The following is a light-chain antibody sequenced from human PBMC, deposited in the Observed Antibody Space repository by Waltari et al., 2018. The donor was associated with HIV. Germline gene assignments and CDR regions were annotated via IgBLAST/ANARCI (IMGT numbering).Light chain of an antibody. V-gene: IGKV2-28*01. Sequence: DIVMTQSPLSLPVTPGEPASISCRSSQSLLHSNGYNYLDWYLQKPGQSPQLLIYLGSKWASGVPDRFSGSGSGTDFTLKISRVEAEDVGVYYCMQALQTRWTFGQGTKVEIK. CDR2: LGS. CDR1: QSLLHSNGYNY. CDR3: MQALQTRWT. J-gene: IGKJ1*01.